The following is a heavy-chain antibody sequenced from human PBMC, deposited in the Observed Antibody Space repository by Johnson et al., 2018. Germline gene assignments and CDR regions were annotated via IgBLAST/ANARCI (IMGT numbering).Heavy chain of an antibody. Sequence: QVQLQESGGGVVQPGRSLSVSCAASGFLFSSYGMHWVRQAPGKGLEWLVLISYDGSNTYYADSVKGRFTISRDNSKNTWYRQMNSLRAEDPAVYYCAKGKYSATQHDVFDIWGQGTMVTVSA. D-gene: IGHD4-11*01. V-gene: IGHV3-30*18. J-gene: IGHJ3*02. CDR2: ISYDGSNT. CDR3: AKGKYSATQHDVFDI. CDR1: GFLFSSYG.